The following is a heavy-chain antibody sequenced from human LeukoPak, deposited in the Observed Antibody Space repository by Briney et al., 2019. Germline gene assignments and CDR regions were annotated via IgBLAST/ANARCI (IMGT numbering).Heavy chain of an antibody. CDR2: IKQDGTEK. CDR3: ARDGFVGAADY. Sequence: QSGGSLRLSCAASEFSFSGYWMNWVRQAPGKGLEWVANIKQDGTEKQYVDSVRGRFTISRDNAKNSLYLQMNSLRVEDTAVYYCARDGFVGAADYWGQGTLVTVSS. V-gene: IGHV3-7*01. D-gene: IGHD6-13*01. J-gene: IGHJ4*02. CDR1: EFSFSGYW.